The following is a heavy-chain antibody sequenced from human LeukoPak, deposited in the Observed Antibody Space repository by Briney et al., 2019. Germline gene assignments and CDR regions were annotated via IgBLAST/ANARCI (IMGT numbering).Heavy chain of an antibody. J-gene: IGHJ5*02. CDR3: AAWFGESVP. CDR1: GFTFTSAW. CDR2: MNEDGSGR. V-gene: IGHV3-7*01. Sequence: GGSLRLSCAASGFTFTSAWMSWLRQTPEKGLEWVAHMNEDGSGRFYVDSAKGRFTISRDDTQNSVYLQLNSLRVEDTAVYYCAAWFGESVPWGQGTLVTVSS. D-gene: IGHD3-10*01.